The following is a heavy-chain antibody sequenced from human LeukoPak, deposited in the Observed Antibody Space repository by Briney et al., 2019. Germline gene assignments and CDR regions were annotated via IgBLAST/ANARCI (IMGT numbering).Heavy chain of an antibody. CDR3: ARETPHFDC. Sequence: GGSLRLSCAASGFTLSSYAMSWVRQAPGKGLEWLSFIYSSGYTSFYADSVKGRFTISRDNAKNSLYLQMNSLRDEDTAVYYCARETPHFDCWGQGTLVTVSS. CDR1: GFTLSSYA. J-gene: IGHJ4*02. CDR2: IYSSGYTS. V-gene: IGHV3-48*02.